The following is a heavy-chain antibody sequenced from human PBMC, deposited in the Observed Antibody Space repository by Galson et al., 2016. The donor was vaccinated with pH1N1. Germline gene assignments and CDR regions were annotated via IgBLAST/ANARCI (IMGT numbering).Heavy chain of an antibody. CDR2: INTKTGNP. D-gene: IGHD3-9*01. Sequence: SVKVSCKASGFTFGNHGINWVRQAPGQGLEWMGWINTKTGNPTYAQGFTGRFVFSLDTSVNTAYLQINSLKADDTAVYYCARETPSPSPTVLRYFDWSRGLSAFDMWGQGTTVTVSS. J-gene: IGHJ3*02. CDR1: GFTFGNHG. CDR3: ARETPSPSPTVLRYFDWSRGLSAFDM. V-gene: IGHV7-4-1*02.